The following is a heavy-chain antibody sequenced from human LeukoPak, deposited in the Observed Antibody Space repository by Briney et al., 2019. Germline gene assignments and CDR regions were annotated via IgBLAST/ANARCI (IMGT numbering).Heavy chain of an antibody. V-gene: IGHV1-8*01. CDR2: MNPNSGNT. J-gene: IGHJ4*02. CDR1: GYTFTSYD. CDR3: ARYKWELEASDY. D-gene: IGHD1-26*01. Sequence: GASVKVSCKASGYTFTSYDINWVRQATGQGLEWMGWMNPNSGNTGYAQKFQGRVTMTRNTSISTAYMELSSLRSEDTAVYYCARYKWELEASDYWGQGTLVTVSS.